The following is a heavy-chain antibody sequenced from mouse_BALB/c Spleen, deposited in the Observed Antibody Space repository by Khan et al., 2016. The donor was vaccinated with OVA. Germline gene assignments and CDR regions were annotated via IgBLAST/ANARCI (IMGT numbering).Heavy chain of an antibody. J-gene: IGHJ4*01. CDR2: IDPANGNT. V-gene: IGHV14-3*02. CDR3: ATLGVYAMDY. CDR1: GFNIKDTY. Sequence: VQLKQSGAELVKPGASVKLSCTASGFNIKDTYMHWVKQRPEQDLEWIGTIDPANGNTKYDPKFQGKATITTDTSSNTAYLQLSSLTSEDTAVYYCATLGVYAMDYWGQGTSVTVSS.